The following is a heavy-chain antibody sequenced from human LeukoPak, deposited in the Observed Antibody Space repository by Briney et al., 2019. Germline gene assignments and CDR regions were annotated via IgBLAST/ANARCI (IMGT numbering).Heavy chain of an antibody. CDR2: ISWDGGST. Sequence: GGSLRLSCAASGFTFDDYAMHWVRHAPGKGLEWVSLISWDGGSTYYADSVKGRFTISRDNSKNSLYLQMNSLRAEDTALYYCAKVLGERYSYGSEDAFDIWGQGTMVTVSS. D-gene: IGHD5-18*01. V-gene: IGHV3-43D*03. CDR3: AKVLGERYSYGSEDAFDI. J-gene: IGHJ3*02. CDR1: GFTFDDYA.